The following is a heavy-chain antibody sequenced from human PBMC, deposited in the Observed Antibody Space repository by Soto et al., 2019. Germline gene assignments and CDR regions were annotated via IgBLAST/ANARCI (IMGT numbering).Heavy chain of an antibody. V-gene: IGHV1-69*04. CDR1: GGTFSSYT. Sequence: ASVKVSCKASGGTFSSYTISWVRQAPGQGLEWMGRIIPILGIANYAQKFQGRVTITADKSTSTAYMELSSLRSEDTAVYYCARDPGPEGALYSGYDPHDGYWGQGTLVTAPQ. CDR2: IIPILGIA. J-gene: IGHJ4*02. D-gene: IGHD5-12*01. CDR3: ARDPGPEGALYSGYDPHDGY.